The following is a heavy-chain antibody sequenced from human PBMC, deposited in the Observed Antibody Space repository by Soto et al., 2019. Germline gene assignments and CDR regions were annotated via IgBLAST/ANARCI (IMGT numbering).Heavy chain of an antibody. CDR1: GGTFSSYA. V-gene: IGHV1-69*13. Sequence: GASGKVSCKASGGTFSSYAISWVRQAPGQGLEWMGGIIPIFGTANYAQKFQGRVTITADESTSTAYMELSSLRSEDTAVYYCARGLALSPDTIEHPNLWGQGTLVTVSS. D-gene: IGHD3-10*01. CDR2: IIPIFGTA. J-gene: IGHJ4*02. CDR3: ARGLALSPDTIEHPNL.